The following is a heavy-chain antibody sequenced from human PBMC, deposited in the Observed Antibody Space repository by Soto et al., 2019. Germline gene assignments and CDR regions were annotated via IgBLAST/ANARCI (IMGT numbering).Heavy chain of an antibody. CDR2: ISAYNANA. Sequence: VSVKLYCKASGYTFRNFGISWVRQAPGQGLEWMGWISAYNANANYAQKFQGRLTMTADTSTSTAYMELRSLRSDDTAVYYCARENSYFDYWGQGTLVTVSS. CDR3: ARENSYFDY. J-gene: IGHJ4*02. V-gene: IGHV1-18*01. CDR1: GYTFRNFG.